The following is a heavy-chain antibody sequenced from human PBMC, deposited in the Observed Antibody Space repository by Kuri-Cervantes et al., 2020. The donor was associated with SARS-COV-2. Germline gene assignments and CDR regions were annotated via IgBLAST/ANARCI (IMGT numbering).Heavy chain of an antibody. CDR1: GGSFSGYY. D-gene: IGHD3-3*01. Sequence: SETLSLTCAVYGGSFSGYYWSWIRQPPGKGLEWIGEINHSGSTNYNPSLKSRVTISVDTSKNQFSLKLSSVTTADTAVYYCARGDWLLHRGYYYMDVWGKGTTVTVSS. J-gene: IGHJ6*03. CDR3: ARGDWLLHRGYYYMDV. CDR2: INHSGST. V-gene: IGHV4-34*01.